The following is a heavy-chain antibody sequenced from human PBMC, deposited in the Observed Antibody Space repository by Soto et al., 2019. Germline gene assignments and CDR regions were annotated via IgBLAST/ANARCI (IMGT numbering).Heavy chain of an antibody. CDR1: GYTFSTYG. J-gene: IGHJ6*02. CDR2: LNGGTGQT. D-gene: IGHD1-1*01. CDR3: ARGKGMEENYFYYGLDI. Sequence: ASVKVSCKASGYTFSTYGMHWVRQAPGQSLEWMGWLNGGTGQTRYSQRFQDRVIITRDTSASTGYMELSSLRSEDTAVYYCARGKGMEENYFYYGLDIWGQGTTVTVSS. V-gene: IGHV1-3*01.